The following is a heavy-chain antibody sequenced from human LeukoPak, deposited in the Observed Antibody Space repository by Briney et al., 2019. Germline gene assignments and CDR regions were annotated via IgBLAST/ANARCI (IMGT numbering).Heavy chain of an antibody. CDR2: ISYDGSNK. D-gene: IGHD2-21*02. CDR3: ARGPDCGGDCYHFDY. Sequence: GRSLRLSCAASGFTFSSYAMHWVRQAPGKGLEWVAVISYDGSNKYYADSVKGRFTISRDNSKNTLYLQMNSLRAEDTAVYYCARGPDCGGDCYHFDYWGQGTLVTVSS. V-gene: IGHV3-30-3*01. CDR1: GFTFSSYA. J-gene: IGHJ4*02.